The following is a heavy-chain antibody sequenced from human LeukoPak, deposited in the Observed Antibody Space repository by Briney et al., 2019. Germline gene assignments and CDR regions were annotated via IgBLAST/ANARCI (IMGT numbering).Heavy chain of an antibody. CDR2: IYSGGST. CDR3: ARDQFAFGLSDY. V-gene: IGHV3-53*01. D-gene: IGHD3/OR15-3a*01. Sequence: TGGSLRLSCAASGFTVSSNYMSWVRQAPGKGLEWVSVIYSGGSTYYADSVKGRFTISRDSSKNTLYLQMNSLRAEDTAVYYCARDQFAFGLSDYWGQGTLVTVSS. CDR1: GFTVSSNY. J-gene: IGHJ4*02.